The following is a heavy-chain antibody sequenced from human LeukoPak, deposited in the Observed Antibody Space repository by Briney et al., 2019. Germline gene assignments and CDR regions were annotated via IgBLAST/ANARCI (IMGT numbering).Heavy chain of an antibody. CDR1: GYTFTSYD. CDR3: ARALLDIVVVPAANLDAFDI. CDR2: MNPNSGNT. V-gene: IGHV1-8*01. D-gene: IGHD2-2*01. J-gene: IGHJ3*02. Sequence: ASVTVSCTASGYTFTSYDINWVRQATGQGLEWMGWMNPNSGNTGYAQKFQGRVTMTRNTSISTAYMELSSLRSEDTAVYYCARALLDIVVVPAANLDAFDIWGQGTMVTVSS.